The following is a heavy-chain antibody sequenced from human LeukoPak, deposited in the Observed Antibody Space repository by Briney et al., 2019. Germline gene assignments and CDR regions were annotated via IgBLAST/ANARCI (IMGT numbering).Heavy chain of an antibody. CDR1: GFTFSSYG. Sequence: GGSLRLSCAASGFTFSSYGMHWVRQAPGKGLEWVAFIRYDGSNKYYADSVKGRFTISRDNSKNTLYLQMNSLRAEDTAVYYCARAPARYQLLTVSVLLYWGQGTLVTVSS. J-gene: IGHJ4*02. V-gene: IGHV3-30*02. D-gene: IGHD2-2*01. CDR3: ARAPARYQLLTVSVLLY. CDR2: IRYDGSNK.